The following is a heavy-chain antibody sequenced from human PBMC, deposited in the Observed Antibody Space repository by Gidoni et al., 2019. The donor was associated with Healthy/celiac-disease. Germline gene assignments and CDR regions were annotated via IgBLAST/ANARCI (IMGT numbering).Heavy chain of an antibody. CDR1: GSTFSSYA. CDR3: AKVHSSGTYYFDY. J-gene: IGHJ4*02. V-gene: IGHV3-23*01. Sequence: EVQLLEAGGGLVQPGGSLRLSCAASGSTFSSYAMSWVRKAPGKGLEWVSAISGSGGSTYYADSVKVRFTISRDNAKNTLYLQMNSLRAEDTAVYYCAKVHSSGTYYFDYLGQGTLGTVSS. CDR2: ISGSGGST. D-gene: IGHD6-19*01.